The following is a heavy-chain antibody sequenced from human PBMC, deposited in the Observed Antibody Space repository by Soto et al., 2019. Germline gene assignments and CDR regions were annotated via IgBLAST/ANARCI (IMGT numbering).Heavy chain of an antibody. D-gene: IGHD6-19*01. CDR3: ARGIAVAGTSFLYY. CDR1: GYTFTSYG. J-gene: IGHJ4*02. CDR2: ISAYNGNT. Sequence: ASVKVSCKASGYTFTSYGISWVRQAPGQGLEWMGWISAYNGNTNYAHKLQGRVTMTTDTSTSTAYMELRSLRSDDTAVYYCARGIAVAGTSFLYYWGQGTLVTVSS. V-gene: IGHV1-18*01.